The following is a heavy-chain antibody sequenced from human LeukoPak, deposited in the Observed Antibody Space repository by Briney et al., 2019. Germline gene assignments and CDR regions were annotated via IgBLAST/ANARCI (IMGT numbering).Heavy chain of an antibody. CDR2: INHSGST. CDR3: ARGNKGDY. CDR1: GGSFSGYY. J-gene: IGHJ4*02. Sequence: SETLSLTCAVCGGSFSGYYWSWIRQPPGKGLEWIGEINHSGSTNYNPSLKSRVTISVDTSKNQFSLKLSSVTAADTAVYYCARGNKGDYWGQGTLVTVSS. V-gene: IGHV4-34*01.